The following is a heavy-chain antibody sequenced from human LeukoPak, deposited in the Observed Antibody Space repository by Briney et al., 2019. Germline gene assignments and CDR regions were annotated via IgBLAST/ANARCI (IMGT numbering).Heavy chain of an antibody. J-gene: IGHJ4*02. Sequence: QSGGSLRLSCAASGFTVSSNYMSWVRQSPGKGLEWVSVVYSGGSTYYADSVKGRFTISRDNSKNTLYLQMNSLRAEDTAVYYCATTYCSSTSCYPYYFDYWGQGTLVTVSS. V-gene: IGHV3-53*01. CDR3: ATTYCSSTSCYPYYFDY. D-gene: IGHD2-2*01. CDR1: GFTVSSNY. CDR2: VYSGGST.